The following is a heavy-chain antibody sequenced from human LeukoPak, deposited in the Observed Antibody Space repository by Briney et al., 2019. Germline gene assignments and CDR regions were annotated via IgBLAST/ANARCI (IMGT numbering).Heavy chain of an antibody. D-gene: IGHD3-3*01. CDR2: IYYSGST. V-gene: IGHV4-39*01. CDR3: ARTPYDFWSGYPAYYFDY. J-gene: IGHJ4*02. CDR1: GGSISSSSYY. Sequence: SETLSLTCTVSGGSISSSSYYWGWIRQPPGKGLEWIGSIYYSGSTYYNPSLKSRVTISVDTSKNQFSLKLSSVTAADTAVYYCARTPYDFWSGYPAYYFDYWGQGTLVTVSS.